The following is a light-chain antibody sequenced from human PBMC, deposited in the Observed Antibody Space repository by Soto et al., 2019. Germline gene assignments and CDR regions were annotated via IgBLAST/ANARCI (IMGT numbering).Light chain of an antibody. J-gene: IGKJ1*01. Sequence: DIQMTQSPSTVSAYVGDSVTITCRASQSITTWLAWYQQRPGKAPKLLIYDVSSLESGVPSRFSGSGSGTEFILTISSLQPDDFATYYCQQYDSYSWTFDQGTKVDIK. V-gene: IGKV1-5*01. CDR1: QSITTW. CDR3: QQYDSYSWT. CDR2: DVS.